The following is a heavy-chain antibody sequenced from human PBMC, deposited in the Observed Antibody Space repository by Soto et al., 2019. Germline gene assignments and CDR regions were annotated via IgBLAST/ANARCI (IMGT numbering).Heavy chain of an antibody. CDR1: GGSISSGDYY. D-gene: IGHD3-22*01. Sequence: SETLSLTCTVSGGSISSGDYYWSWIRQPPGKGLEWIGYIYYSGSTYYNPSLKSRVTISVDTSKNQFSLKLSSVTAADTAVYYCARVAYYYDSSGYSPYFGYWGQGTLVTVSS. J-gene: IGHJ4*02. CDR3: ARVAYYYDSSGYSPYFGY. V-gene: IGHV4-30-4*01. CDR2: IYYSGST.